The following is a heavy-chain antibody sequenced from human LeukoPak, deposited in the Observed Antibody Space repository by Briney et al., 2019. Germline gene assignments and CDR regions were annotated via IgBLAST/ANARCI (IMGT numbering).Heavy chain of an antibody. CDR2: IYYSGST. Sequence: PSETLSLTCTVSGGSISSSSYYWGWIRQPPGKGLEWIGSIYYSGSTYYNPSLKGRVTISVDTSKNQFSLKLSSVTAADTAVYYCAREYSSSSPFDPWGQGTLVTVSS. CDR3: AREYSSSSPFDP. J-gene: IGHJ5*02. CDR1: GGSISSSSYY. D-gene: IGHD6-13*01. V-gene: IGHV4-39*07.